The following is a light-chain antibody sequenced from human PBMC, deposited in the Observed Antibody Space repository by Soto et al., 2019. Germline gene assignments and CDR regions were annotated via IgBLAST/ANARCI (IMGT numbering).Light chain of an antibody. CDR1: QTVLNNY. CDR3: QQYGSSPTT. Sequence: EIVLTQSPGTLSLSPGERATLSCRASQTVLNNYLTWYQQKPGQAPRRLIFGASIRATGIPDRFSGSGSGTDFTLTISRLEPEDFEVYYCQQYGSSPTTLGQGTKVDIK. CDR2: GAS. V-gene: IGKV3-20*01. J-gene: IGKJ1*01.